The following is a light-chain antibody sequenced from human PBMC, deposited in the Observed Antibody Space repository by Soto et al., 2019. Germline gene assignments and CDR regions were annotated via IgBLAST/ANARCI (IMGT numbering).Light chain of an antibody. CDR2: GSS. V-gene: IGKV3-11*01. J-gene: IGKJ5*01. CDR1: QSVSRF. CDR3: HQRSDWPIT. Sequence: EIVLTQSPATLSLSPGEGATLSCRASQSVSRFFAWYQQRPGQAPRLLIYGSSNRATGIPARFSGSGSGTDFTLTISSLAPEDSAVYYCHQRSDWPITFGQGTRLEIK.